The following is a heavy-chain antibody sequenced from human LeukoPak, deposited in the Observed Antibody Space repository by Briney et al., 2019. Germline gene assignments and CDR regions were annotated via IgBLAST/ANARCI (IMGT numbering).Heavy chain of an antibody. CDR3: AKNGYSNYEHYYYMDV. J-gene: IGHJ6*03. D-gene: IGHD4-11*01. V-gene: IGHV3-9*01. CDR2: ISWNSGSI. CDR1: GFTFDDYA. Sequence: GGSLRLFCAASGFTFDDYAMHWVRQAPGKGLEWVSGISWNSGSIGYADSVKGRFTISRDNAKNSLYLQMNSPRAEDTALYYCAKNGYSNYEHYYYMDVWGKGTTVTVSS.